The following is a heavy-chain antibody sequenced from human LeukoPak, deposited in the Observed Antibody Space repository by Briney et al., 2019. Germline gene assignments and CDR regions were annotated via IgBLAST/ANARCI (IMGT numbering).Heavy chain of an antibody. CDR3: ASELLGRAVAGSPFDY. V-gene: IGHV3-30*03. D-gene: IGHD6-19*01. CDR2: ISYDGSNK. J-gene: IGHJ4*02. CDR1: VFTFSSYG. Sequence: PGRSLRLSCAASVFTFSSYGMHWVRQAPGQGLEWVAVISYDGSNKYYADSVKGRFTISRDNSKNTLYLQMNSLRAEDTAVYYCASELLGRAVAGSPFDYWGQGTLVTVSS.